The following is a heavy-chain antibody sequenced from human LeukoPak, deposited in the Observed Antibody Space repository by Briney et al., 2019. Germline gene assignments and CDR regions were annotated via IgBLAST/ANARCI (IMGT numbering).Heavy chain of an antibody. CDR2: INSDGRST. D-gene: IGHD6-19*01. J-gene: IGHJ5*02. Sequence: PGGSLRLSCAASGFTFSNYWMHWVRQAPGKGLVWVSRINSDGRSTNYADSVKGRFTISRDNAKNTLYLQMNSLRAEDTAVYYCARVKWLVLMGWFDPWGQGTLVTVSS. CDR1: GFTFSNYW. V-gene: IGHV3-74*01. CDR3: ARVKWLVLMGWFDP.